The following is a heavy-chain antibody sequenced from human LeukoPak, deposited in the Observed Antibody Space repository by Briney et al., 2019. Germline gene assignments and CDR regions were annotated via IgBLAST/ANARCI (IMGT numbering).Heavy chain of an antibody. CDR3: ARDSWGWDY. J-gene: IGHJ4*02. CDR1: GFPSRNSA. D-gene: IGHD3-16*01. CDR2: INHDENT. Sequence: GESLRLSCAASGFPSRNSAIHGVRKHQGKGLEWVAFINHDENTDYADSVRGRFAISRDNSKNTVYLEMNSLGPDDTAVYYCARDSWGWDYWGQGTLVTVSS. V-gene: IGHV3-30*09.